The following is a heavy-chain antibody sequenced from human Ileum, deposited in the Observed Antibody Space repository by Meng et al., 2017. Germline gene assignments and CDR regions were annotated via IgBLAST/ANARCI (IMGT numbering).Heavy chain of an antibody. CDR3: ARDHWGSLDY. Sequence: QVQLQVSGPGLVRPSELISLTCTVSGGSVSTSDYQWGWIRQPPGKGLEWIGYAGTNYNPSLKSRVTISVDTSKRQFSLKLTSVTAADTAVYYCARDHWGSLDYWGQGILVTVSS. V-gene: IGHV4-61*08. J-gene: IGHJ4*02. CDR2: AGT. D-gene: IGHD7-27*01. CDR1: GGSVSTSDYQ.